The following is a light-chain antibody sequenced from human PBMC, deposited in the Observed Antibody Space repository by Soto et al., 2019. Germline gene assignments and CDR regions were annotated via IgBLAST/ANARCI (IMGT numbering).Light chain of an antibody. J-gene: IGKJ4*01. V-gene: IGKV3-11*01. CDR1: QSIGSS. CDR3: QQRGNWPLT. Sequence: IVLTQSPATLSFAPGERATLSCRASQSIGSSLAWYQQKPGRAPRLLIYDASTRATGIPARFSGSGSGTDFTLTLSSLEHEDFAVYYCQQRGNWPLTFGGGTKVEVQ. CDR2: DAS.